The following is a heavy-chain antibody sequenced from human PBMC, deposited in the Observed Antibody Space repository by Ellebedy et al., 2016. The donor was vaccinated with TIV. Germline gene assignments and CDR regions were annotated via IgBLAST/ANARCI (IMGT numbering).Heavy chain of an antibody. D-gene: IGHD3-16*02. CDR1: GGSFSGYY. CDR3: ARAGDDYIWGNFRLNWFDP. Sequence: MPSETLSLTCAVYGGSFSGYYWSWIRQPPGKGLEWIGEINLSGSTNYNPSLKSRVTISIDTSKNQFSLGLRSVTAADTAVYYCARAGDDYIWGNFRLNWFDPWGQGSLVTVSS. V-gene: IGHV4-34*01. CDR2: INLSGST. J-gene: IGHJ5*02.